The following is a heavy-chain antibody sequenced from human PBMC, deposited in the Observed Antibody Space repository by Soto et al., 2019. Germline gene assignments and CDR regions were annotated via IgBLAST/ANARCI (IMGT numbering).Heavy chain of an antibody. Sequence: QVQLVQSGAEVKKPGASMKVSCKASGYTFSNYYMHWVRQAPGQGLEWMGIINPSGGSTSYAQKFQGRVTMTRDTSTSTVYRELSSLRSEDTAVYYCAILSRTAAGPFDYWGQGTLVTVSS. D-gene: IGHD6-13*01. CDR3: AILSRTAAGPFDY. J-gene: IGHJ4*02. CDR2: INPSGGST. CDR1: GYTFSNYY. V-gene: IGHV1-46*03.